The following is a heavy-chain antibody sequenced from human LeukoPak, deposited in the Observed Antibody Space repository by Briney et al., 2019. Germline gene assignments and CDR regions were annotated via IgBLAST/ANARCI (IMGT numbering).Heavy chain of an antibody. Sequence: ASVKVSCKVSGYTLTELSMHWVRQARGKGLEWMGGFDPEDGETIYAQKFQGRVTMTEDTSTDTAYMELSSLRSEDTAVYYCATTIVAREDYYYHMDVWGKGTTVTVSS. CDR1: GYTLTELS. V-gene: IGHV1-24*01. D-gene: IGHD5-12*01. J-gene: IGHJ6*03. CDR2: FDPEDGET. CDR3: ATTIVAREDYYYHMDV.